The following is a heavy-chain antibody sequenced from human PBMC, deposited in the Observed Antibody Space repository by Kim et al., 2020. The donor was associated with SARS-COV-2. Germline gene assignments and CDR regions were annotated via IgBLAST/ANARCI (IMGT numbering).Heavy chain of an antibody. CDR2: IYPGDSDT. CDR1: GYTFTSYW. D-gene: IGHD3-22*01. CDR3: ARQELGDSYGDGHYDSSGWDY. Sequence: GESLKISCRGSGYTFTSYWIAWVRQMPGKGLEWMGIIYPGDSDTRYSPSFQGQVTISADKSIRTAYLQWNSLKASDTAMYYCARQELGDSYGDGHYDSSGWDYWGQGTPVTVSS. V-gene: IGHV5-51*01. J-gene: IGHJ4*02.